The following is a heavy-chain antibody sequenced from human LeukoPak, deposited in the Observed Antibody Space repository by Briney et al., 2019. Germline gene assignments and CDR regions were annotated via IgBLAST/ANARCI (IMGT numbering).Heavy chain of an antibody. CDR3: ARGGTVTSPHYYYYYMDV. CDR2: IIPIFGTA. Sequence: GAXVKVSCKASGGTFSSYAISWVRQAPGQGLEWMGGIIPIFGTANYAQKFQGRVTITADESTSTAYMELSSLRSEDTAVYYCARGGTVTSPHYYYYYMDVWGKGTTVTVSS. D-gene: IGHD4-11*01. J-gene: IGHJ6*03. CDR1: GGTFSSYA. V-gene: IGHV1-69*13.